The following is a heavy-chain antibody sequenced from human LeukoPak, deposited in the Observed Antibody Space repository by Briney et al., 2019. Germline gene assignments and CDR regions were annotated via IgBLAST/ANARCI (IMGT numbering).Heavy chain of an antibody. Sequence: GESLKISCKGSGYTFTSYYMHWVRQAPGQGLEWMGIINPSGGSTSYAQKFQGRVTMTRDTSTSTVYMELSSLRSEDTAVYYCAGSIVGAGGYWFDPWGQGTLVTVSS. V-gene: IGHV1-46*01. CDR1: GYTFTSYY. CDR2: INPSGGST. D-gene: IGHD1-26*01. CDR3: AGSIVGAGGYWFDP. J-gene: IGHJ5*02.